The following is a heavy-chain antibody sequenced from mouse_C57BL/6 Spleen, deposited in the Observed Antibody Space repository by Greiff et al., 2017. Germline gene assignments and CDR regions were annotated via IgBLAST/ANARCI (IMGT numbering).Heavy chain of an antibody. J-gene: IGHJ2*01. Sequence: QVQLQQPGAELVKPGASVKLSCKASGYTFTSYWMHWVKQRPGQGLEWIGMIHPNSGSTNSNEKFKSKATLTVDKSSSTAYMQLSSLTSEDSAVYYCARRDYYGSSYFDYWGQGTTLTVSS. CDR2: IHPNSGST. D-gene: IGHD1-1*01. CDR3: ARRDYYGSSYFDY. V-gene: IGHV1-64*01. CDR1: GYTFTSYW.